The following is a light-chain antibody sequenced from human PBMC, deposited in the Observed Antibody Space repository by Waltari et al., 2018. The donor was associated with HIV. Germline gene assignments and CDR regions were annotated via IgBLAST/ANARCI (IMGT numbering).Light chain of an antibody. Sequence: DIVLSQSPDSLAVSLGERATIHCKSSQSVLFSSNNKNYLAWYQQKPGEPPKLLIYWASTREFGVPDRFSGSGSGTDFTLTISSLQAEDVAVYYCQQYYSTPHTFGQGTKLEIK. CDR2: WAS. J-gene: IGKJ2*01. V-gene: IGKV4-1*01. CDR3: QQYYSTPHT. CDR1: QSVLFSSNNKNY.